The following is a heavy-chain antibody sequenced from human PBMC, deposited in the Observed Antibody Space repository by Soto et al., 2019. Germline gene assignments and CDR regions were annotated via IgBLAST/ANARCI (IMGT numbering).Heavy chain of an antibody. V-gene: IGHV4-59*01. J-gene: IGHJ4*02. D-gene: IGHD3-10*01. CDR1: GGSISSYY. CDR3: ARGYYEGSGSYYQYYFDD. Sequence: PSETLSLTCTVSGGSISSYYWSWIRQPPGKGLEWIGYIYYSGSTNYNPSLKSRVTISVDTSKNQFSLKLSSVTAADTAVYYCARGYYEGSGSYYQYYFDDWGQGTRVNVAS. CDR2: IYYSGST.